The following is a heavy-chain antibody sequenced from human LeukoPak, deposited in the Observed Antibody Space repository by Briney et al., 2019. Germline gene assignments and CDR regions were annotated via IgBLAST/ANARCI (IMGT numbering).Heavy chain of an antibody. CDR3: ARVQNWNDVTY. V-gene: IGHV4-39*01. D-gene: IGHD1-1*01. CDR1: GGSISSSSYY. J-gene: IGHJ4*02. Sequence: KTSETLSLTCTVSGGSISSSSYYWGWIRQPPGKGLEWIGSIYYSGSTYYNPSLKSRVTISVDTSKNQFSLKLSSVTAADTAVYYCARVQNWNDVTYWGQGTLVTVSS. CDR2: IYYSGST.